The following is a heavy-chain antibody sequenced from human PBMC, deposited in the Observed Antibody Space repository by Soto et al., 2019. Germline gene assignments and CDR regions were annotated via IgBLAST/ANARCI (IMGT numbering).Heavy chain of an antibody. J-gene: IGHJ3*02. Sequence: SVKVSCKASGGTFSSYAISWVRQAPGQGLEWMGGIIPIFGTANYAQRFQGRVTITADESTSTAYMELSSLRSEGTAVYYCARGFPGAFDIWGQGTMVTVSS. V-gene: IGHV1-69*13. CDR2: IIPIFGTA. CDR3: ARGFPGAFDI. CDR1: GGTFSSYA.